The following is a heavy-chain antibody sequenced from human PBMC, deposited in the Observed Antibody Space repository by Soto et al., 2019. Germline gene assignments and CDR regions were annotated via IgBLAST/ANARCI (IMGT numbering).Heavy chain of an antibody. CDR2: VSASGGST. J-gene: IGHJ4*02. D-gene: IGHD4-17*01. V-gene: IGHV3-23*01. Sequence: PGGSLRLSCAASGFTFSSSAMSWVRQAPGKGLEWVSGVSASGGSTYYADSVKGRFTISRDKSRNTLYLQMNSLRAEDTAVYYCAKAAGFYADYSDYWGQGTVVTVSS. CDR3: AKAAGFYADYSDY. CDR1: GFTFSSSA.